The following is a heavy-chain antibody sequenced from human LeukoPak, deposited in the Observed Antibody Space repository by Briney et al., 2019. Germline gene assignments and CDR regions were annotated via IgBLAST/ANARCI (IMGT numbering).Heavy chain of an antibody. CDR2: IYSGGST. D-gene: IGHD5-12*01. CDR1: GLTVSSNY. Sequence: GSLRLSCAASGLTVSSNYMSWVRRAPGKGLEWVSVIYSGGSTYHADSVKGRFSISRDNSKNTLFLQMNSLRAEDTAVYYCASGPSGYVVGNVWGQGTTVTVSS. J-gene: IGHJ6*02. CDR3: ASGPSGYVVGNV. V-gene: IGHV3-66*01.